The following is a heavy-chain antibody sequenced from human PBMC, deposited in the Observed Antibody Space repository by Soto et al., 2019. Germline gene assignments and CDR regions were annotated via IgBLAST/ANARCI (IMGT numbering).Heavy chain of an antibody. Sequence: VGSLRLSCAASGFTFGSYAMSWVRQAPGKGLEWVSSISGSSVSLYYADSVKGRFTISRDNSKNTLYLQMNSLRAEDTAVYYCASNTRYDPPDYWGQGTLVTVSS. V-gene: IGHV3-23*01. CDR2: ISGSSVSL. CDR3: ASNTRYDPPDY. CDR1: GFTFGSYA. J-gene: IGHJ4*02. D-gene: IGHD3-16*01.